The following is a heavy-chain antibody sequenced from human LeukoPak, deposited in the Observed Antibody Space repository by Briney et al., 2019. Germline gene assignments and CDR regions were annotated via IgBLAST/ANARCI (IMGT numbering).Heavy chain of an antibody. CDR1: GGTFSSYT. CDR2: IIPILGIA. J-gene: IGHJ5*02. Sequence: SVKVSCKASGGTFSSYTISWVRQAPGQGLEWMGRIIPILGIANYAQKFQGRVTITADKSTSTAYMELSSLRSEDTAVYYCARDLGYCSSTGCRNWFDPWGQGTLVTVSS. CDR3: ARDLGYCSSTGCRNWFDP. D-gene: IGHD2-2*03. V-gene: IGHV1-69*04.